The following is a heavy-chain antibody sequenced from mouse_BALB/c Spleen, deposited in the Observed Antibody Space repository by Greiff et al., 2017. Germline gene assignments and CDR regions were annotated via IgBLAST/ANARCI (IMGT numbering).Heavy chain of an antibody. CDR3: ARSGGNFDY. Sequence: VKLMESGAELVKPGASVKLSCKASGYTFTSYWMHWVKQRPGQGLEWIGEIDPSDSYTNYNQKFKGKATLTVDKSSSTAYMQLSSLTSEDSAVYYCARSGGNFDYWGQGTTLTVSS. CDR1: GYTFTSYW. D-gene: IGHD1-1*02. J-gene: IGHJ2*01. CDR2: IDPSDSYT. V-gene: IGHV1-69*02.